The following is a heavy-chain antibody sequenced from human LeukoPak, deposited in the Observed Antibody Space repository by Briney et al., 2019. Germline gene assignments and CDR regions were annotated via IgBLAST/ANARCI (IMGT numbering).Heavy chain of an antibody. J-gene: IGHJ4*02. CDR3: AMGPSGRHLPLDY. CDR1: GFTFSSYS. CDR2: ISSSSSYI. D-gene: IGHD5-12*01. Sequence: PGRSLRLSCAASGFTFSSYSMNWVRQAPGKGLEWVSSISSSSSYIYYADSVKGRFTISRDNAKNSLYLQMNSLRAEDTAVYYCAMGPSGRHLPLDYWGQGTLVTVSS. V-gene: IGHV3-21*01.